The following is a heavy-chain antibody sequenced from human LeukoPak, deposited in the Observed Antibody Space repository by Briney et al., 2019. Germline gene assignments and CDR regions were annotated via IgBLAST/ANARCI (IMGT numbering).Heavy chain of an antibody. V-gene: IGHV1-69*13. CDR3: ARESDVDTAMFVYYFDY. D-gene: IGHD5-18*01. CDR1: GGTFSSYA. CDR2: IIPIFGTA. Sequence: GASVKVSCKASGGTFSSYAISWVRQAPGQGLERMGGIIPIFGTANYAQKFQGRVTITADESTSTAYMELSSLRSEDTAVYYCARESDVDTAMFVYYFDYWGQGTLVTVSS. J-gene: IGHJ4*02.